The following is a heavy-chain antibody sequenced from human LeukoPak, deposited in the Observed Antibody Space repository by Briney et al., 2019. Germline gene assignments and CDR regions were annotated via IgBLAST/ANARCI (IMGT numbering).Heavy chain of an antibody. CDR1: GFTFSSYS. CDR3: ARDLGLDYFDY. D-gene: IGHD3-16*01. J-gene: IGHJ4*02. CDR2: ISSSSSYI. V-gene: IGHV3-21*01. Sequence: PGGSLRLSCAASGFTFSSYSMNWVRQAPGKGLEWVSAISSSSSYIYYADSVKGRFTISRDNAKNSLYLQRNSLRAEDTAVYYCARDLGLDYFDYWGQETLVTVSS.